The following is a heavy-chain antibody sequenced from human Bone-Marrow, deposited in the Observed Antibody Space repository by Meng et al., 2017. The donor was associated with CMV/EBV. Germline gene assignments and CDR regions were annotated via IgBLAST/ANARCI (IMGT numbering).Heavy chain of an antibody. V-gene: IGHV1-69*10. CDR2: IIPILGIA. D-gene: IGHD6-19*01. CDR3: ARDLDIAVANHIDD. Sequence: SVKVSCKASGGTFSNNGFSWVRQAPGQGLEWMGGIIPILGIANYTQKFQGRVTITADKSTTTVYMELNSLRSEDTAVYYCARDLDIAVANHIDDWGQGTLVTVSS. CDR1: GGTFSNNG. J-gene: IGHJ4*02.